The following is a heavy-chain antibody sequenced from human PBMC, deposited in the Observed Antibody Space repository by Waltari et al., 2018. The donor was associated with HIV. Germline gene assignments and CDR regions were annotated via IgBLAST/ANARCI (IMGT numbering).Heavy chain of an antibody. CDR3: ARVRRPSGSYYLSY. J-gene: IGHJ4*02. CDR1: GYTFTSYN. Sequence: QLQLVQSGAEVKKPGASVKVSCTASGYTFTSYNIYWVRQAPGQGLEWMGWMNPNTGDTAYAQKFQGRVTMTRNTSMSTVYMELSSLRSEDTALYYCARVRRPSGSYYLSYWGQGTLVTVSS. V-gene: IGHV1-8*01. CDR2: MNPNTGDT. D-gene: IGHD1-26*01.